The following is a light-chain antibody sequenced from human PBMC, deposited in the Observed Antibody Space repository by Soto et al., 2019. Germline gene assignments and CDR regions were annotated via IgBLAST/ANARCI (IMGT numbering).Light chain of an antibody. J-gene: IGKJ5*01. V-gene: IGKV2-28*01. CDR3: MQALQIPPT. CDR1: QSLLHSNGYNY. CDR2: LAS. Sequence: DVVMTQSPLSLPVTPGEPASISCRSSQSLLHSNGYNYLAWFLQKAGQSPQLLIYLASSRASGVPDRFSGSGSGTDFTLKISRVEAEDVGVYYCMQALQIPPTFGQGTRLEIK.